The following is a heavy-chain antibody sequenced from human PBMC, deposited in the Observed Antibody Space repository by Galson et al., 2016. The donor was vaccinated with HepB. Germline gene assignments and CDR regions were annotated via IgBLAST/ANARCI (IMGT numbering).Heavy chain of an antibody. Sequence: ETLSLTCAVSGDSISRTNWWSWVRQPPRKGLEWIGEIYHSGNTNYNPSLKSRVTISLDKSKNQFSLKLSSVTAADTAVYYCARSYSTSLYIYLDYWGQGTLVTVSS. CDR2: IYHSGNT. V-gene: IGHV4-4*02. D-gene: IGHD6-13*01. CDR1: GDSISRTNW. J-gene: IGHJ4*02. CDR3: ARSYSTSLYIYLDY.